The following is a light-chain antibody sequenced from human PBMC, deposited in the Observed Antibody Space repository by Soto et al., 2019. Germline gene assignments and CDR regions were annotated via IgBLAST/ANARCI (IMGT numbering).Light chain of an antibody. J-gene: IGKJ2*01. CDR2: DAS. CDR3: QQYSNWKT. V-gene: IGKV3-15*01. Sequence: EIVMTQSPATLSVSPGERVTLSCRASRTVGSKLAWYQQKPGQAPRLLISDASTRATGIPARFSGSGSGTEFTLTISSLQYEDVVVYYCQQYSNWKTFGQGTKLEIK. CDR1: RTVGSK.